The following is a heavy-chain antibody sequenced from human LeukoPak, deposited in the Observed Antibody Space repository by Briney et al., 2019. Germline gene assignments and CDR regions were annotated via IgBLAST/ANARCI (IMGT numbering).Heavy chain of an antibody. Sequence: SETLSLTCTVSGGSISSSLYYWGWIRQPPGKGLEWIGSIYYGGNTYNNPSLKSRVTISVDTSKNQFSLKLSSVTAADTAVYYYARDVGYCSSTSCSHNWFDPWGQGTLVTVSS. J-gene: IGHJ5*02. V-gene: IGHV4-39*07. CDR3: ARDVGYCSSTSCSHNWFDP. CDR1: GGSISSSLYY. D-gene: IGHD2-2*01. CDR2: IYYGGNT.